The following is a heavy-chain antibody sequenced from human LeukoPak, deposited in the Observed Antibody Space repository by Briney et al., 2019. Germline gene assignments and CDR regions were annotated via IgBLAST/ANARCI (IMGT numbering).Heavy chain of an antibody. CDR2: ICSGGST. D-gene: IGHD3-22*01. V-gene: IGHV3-53*01. Sequence: GGSLRLSCAASGFTVSSNYMSWVRQAPGKGLEWVSVICSGGSTYYADSVKGRFTISRDNSKNTLYLQMNSLRAEDTAVYYCATSNYYDSSGLDYWGQGTLVTVSS. CDR3: ATSNYYDSSGLDY. J-gene: IGHJ4*02. CDR1: GFTVSSNY.